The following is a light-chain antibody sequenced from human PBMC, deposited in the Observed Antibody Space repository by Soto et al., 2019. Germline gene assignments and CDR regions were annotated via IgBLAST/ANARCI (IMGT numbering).Light chain of an antibody. CDR2: GAS. CDR3: QQYGSSGT. V-gene: IGKV3-20*01. CDR1: QSVSNSC. Sequence: PGERVTLSCRASQSVSNSCLTWDQQKPGQAPRLPIYGASTRATGTPARFRGSGSGTDFTLTISSLQPEDFATYYCQQYGSSGTFGQGTKVDIK. J-gene: IGKJ1*01.